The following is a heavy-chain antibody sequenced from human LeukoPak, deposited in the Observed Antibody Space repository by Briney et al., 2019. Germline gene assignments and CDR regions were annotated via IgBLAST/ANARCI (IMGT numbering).Heavy chain of an antibody. CDR1: GGSIRSSYYY. CDR2: IYDSGGT. J-gene: IGHJ4*02. V-gene: IGHV4-39*02. Sequence: SETLSLTCTVSGGSIRSSYYYWGWIRQPPGTGLEWIGSIYDSGGTYYNPSLKSRVTISVDTSKNQFSLKLNSVTAADTAVYYCAREMHFDWLLRRLTTPFDYWGQGTLVTVSS. CDR3: AREMHFDWLLRRLTTPFDY. D-gene: IGHD3-9*01.